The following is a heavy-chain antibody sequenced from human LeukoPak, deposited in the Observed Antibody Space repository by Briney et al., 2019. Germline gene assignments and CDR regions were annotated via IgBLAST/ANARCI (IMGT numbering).Heavy chain of an antibody. CDR3: TTWGIVNRIFQGRVTSTNY. CDR1: GTAITDLP. CDR2: FEAEDGRI. J-gene: IGHJ4*02. Sequence: GASVRVSCKVSGTAITDLPIHWVRQAPGKGPEWMGGFEAEDGRIIYAKNFQGRVTMTEDTSADTAYMEFNRLTSEDTAVYYCTTWGIVNRIFQGRVTSTNYWGQGTLVIVSS. D-gene: IGHD2-21*01. V-gene: IGHV1-24*01.